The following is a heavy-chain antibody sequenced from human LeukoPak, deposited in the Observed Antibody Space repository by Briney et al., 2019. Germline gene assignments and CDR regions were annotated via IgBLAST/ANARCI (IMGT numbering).Heavy chain of an antibody. CDR1: GGSISSHY. Sequence: ASETLSLTCTVSGGSISSHYWSWIRQPPGKGLEWIGYIHYSGSTSYNPSLKSRVTISEDTSKNQFSLKLSSVTAADTAVYYCASSLVIGWFDPWGQGTLVTVSS. CDR3: ASSLVIGWFDP. J-gene: IGHJ5*02. D-gene: IGHD3-16*02. V-gene: IGHV4-59*11. CDR2: IHYSGST.